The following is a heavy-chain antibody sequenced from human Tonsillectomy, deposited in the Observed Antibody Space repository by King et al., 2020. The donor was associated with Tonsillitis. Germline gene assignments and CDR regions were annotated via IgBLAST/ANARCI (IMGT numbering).Heavy chain of an antibody. CDR2: IYYSGST. D-gene: IGHD2-15*01. CDR1: GGSNSSYY. V-gene: IGHV4-59*01. J-gene: IGHJ6*03. Sequence: QLQESGPGLVKPSETLSLTCTVSGGSNSSYYWSWMRQPPGKGLEWIGYIYYSGSTNYNPSLKSRVTISVDTSKNQFSLKLSSVTAADTAVYYCARVLATRGKVYYYYMDVWGKGTMVTVSS. CDR3: ARVLATRGKVYYYYMDV.